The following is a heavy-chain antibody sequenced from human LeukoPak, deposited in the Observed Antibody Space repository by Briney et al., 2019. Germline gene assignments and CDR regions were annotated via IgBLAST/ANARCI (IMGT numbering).Heavy chain of an antibody. J-gene: IGHJ4*02. CDR3: AKDVSSDYVWGSYAAGY. V-gene: IGHV3-23*01. D-gene: IGHD3-16*01. Sequence: GGSLRLSCAASGFTFSSYAMSWVRQAPGKGLEWVSAISGSGGSTYYADSVKGRFTISRDNSKNTLYLQMNSLRAEDTAVYYCAKDVSSDYVWGSYAAGYWGQGTLVTVSS. CDR1: GFTFSSYA. CDR2: ISGSGGST.